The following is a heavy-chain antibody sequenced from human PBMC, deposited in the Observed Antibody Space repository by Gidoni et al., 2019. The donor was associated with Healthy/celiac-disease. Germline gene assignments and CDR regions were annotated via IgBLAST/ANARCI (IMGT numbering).Heavy chain of an antibody. Sequence: EVQLLESGGGLVQPGGSLRLSCAAPGFTFSSYAMSWVRQAPGTGLEWVSAISGSGGSTYYADSVKGRFTISRDNSKNTLYLQMNSLRAEDTAVYYCAKDTGGIPGNIDYWGQGTLVTVSS. D-gene: IGHD1-1*01. CDR3: AKDTGGIPGNIDY. J-gene: IGHJ4*02. CDR1: GFTFSSYA. CDR2: ISGSGGST. V-gene: IGHV3-23*01.